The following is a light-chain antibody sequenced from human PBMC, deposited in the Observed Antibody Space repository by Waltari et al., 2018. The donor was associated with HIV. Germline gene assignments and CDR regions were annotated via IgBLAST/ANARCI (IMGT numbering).Light chain of an antibody. CDR1: SANIGSST. V-gene: IGLV1-44*01. Sequence: QSVLTQPPSASGPPGQRVTISCSGSSANIGSSTVSCYQQLPGTAPKLLIYSNNQRPSGVPDRFSGSKSGTSAALAISGLQSEDEADYYCATWDDSLNGYVLGAGTRVTVL. J-gene: IGLJ1*01. CDR3: ATWDDSLNGYV. CDR2: SNN.